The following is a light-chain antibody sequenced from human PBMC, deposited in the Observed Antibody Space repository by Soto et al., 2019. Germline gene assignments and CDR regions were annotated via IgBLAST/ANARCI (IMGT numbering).Light chain of an antibody. CDR1: QDISTY. CDR3: QQYDTLLT. Sequence: DIQMTQSPSSLSASVGDTVTITCQASQDISTYLNWYQHKPGKAPKLLIYDASPLETGVPSRFSGSGSGAEFTLTIGSLQPEDIATYYCQQYDTLLTFGQGTRLEIK. J-gene: IGKJ5*01. CDR2: DAS. V-gene: IGKV1-33*01.